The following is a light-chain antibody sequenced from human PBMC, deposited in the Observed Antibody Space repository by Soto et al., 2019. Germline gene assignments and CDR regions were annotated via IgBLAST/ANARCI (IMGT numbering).Light chain of an antibody. CDR2: GAS. J-gene: IGKJ5*01. CDR3: QQYGSSPLVT. Sequence: EIVLTQSPGTLSLSPGERATLSCRASQSVSSSYLAWYQQKPGQAPRLLIYGASSRATGIPDRFSGSGSGTDFNLTTSTLEPDDFAVSYCQQYGSSPLVTFGQGTRLEIK. V-gene: IGKV3-20*01. CDR1: QSVSSSY.